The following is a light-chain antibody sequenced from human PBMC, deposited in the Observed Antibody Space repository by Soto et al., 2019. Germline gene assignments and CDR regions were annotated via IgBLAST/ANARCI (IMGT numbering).Light chain of an antibody. CDR3: QQYVSSPST. CDR2: DAS. CDR1: QSVSSNY. J-gene: IGKJ2*01. V-gene: IGKV3-20*01. Sequence: EIVLTQSPGTLSLTPGERATLSCRASQSVSSNYLAWYQQKPGQAPRLLIYDASSRATGIPDRFSGSGSGTDFTLTISRLEPEDFAVYYCQQYVSSPSTFGQGTKLEIK.